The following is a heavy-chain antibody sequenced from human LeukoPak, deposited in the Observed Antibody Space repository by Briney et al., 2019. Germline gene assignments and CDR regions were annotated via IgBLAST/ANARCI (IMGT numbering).Heavy chain of an antibody. D-gene: IGHD6-19*01. Sequence: ASVKVSCKASGGTFSSYAISWVRQAPGQGPEWMGRIIPIFGTANYAQKFQGRVTITTDESTSTAYMELNSLRAEDTAVYYCARDMAVAETGSDYWGQGTLVTVSS. CDR3: ARDMAVAETGSDY. V-gene: IGHV1-69*05. J-gene: IGHJ4*02. CDR1: GGTFSSYA. CDR2: IIPIFGTA.